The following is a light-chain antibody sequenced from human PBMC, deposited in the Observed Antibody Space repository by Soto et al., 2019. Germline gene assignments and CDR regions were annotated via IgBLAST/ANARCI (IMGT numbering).Light chain of an antibody. V-gene: IGLV2-8*01. CDR2: EVS. Sequence: QSALTQPPSASGSPGQSVTISCTGTSSDVGGFNYVSWYQQHPGKAPKLIIYEVSKRPSGVPDRFSGSKSGNTASLTVSGLQTEDEAEYYCSSYGGSNNVVFGRGTKVTVL. J-gene: IGLJ3*02. CDR1: SSDVGGFNY. CDR3: SSYGGSNNVV.